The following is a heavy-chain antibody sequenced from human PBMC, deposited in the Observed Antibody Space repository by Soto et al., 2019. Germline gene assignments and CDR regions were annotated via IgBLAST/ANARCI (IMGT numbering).Heavy chain of an antibody. CDR1: GFIFSNSA. V-gene: IGHV3-23*01. D-gene: IGHD3-3*01. CDR2: ISGSASST. J-gene: IGHJ6*02. CDR3: ATGPTIFGVVISFEYYYGFDV. Sequence: RGSLRLSCAASGFIFSNSAMSWFRQPPGKGREWVSAISGSASSTYYADSVKGRFTISRDNSKNTLYLQMISLRAEDAAVYYCATGPTIFGVVISFEYYYGFDVWGQGTTVTV.